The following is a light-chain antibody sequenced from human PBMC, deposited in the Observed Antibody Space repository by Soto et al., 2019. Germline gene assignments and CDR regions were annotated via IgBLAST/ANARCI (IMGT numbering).Light chain of an antibody. J-gene: IGKJ2*01. Sequence: ETVMTQYPATLSVSPGERATLSCRASQSVGDNLAWYQQKLGQAPRLLIYGASSRVTGIPAWFSGSRSGSEFTITLSSLQSEDFAVYYCQQYKNWPPSTFGQGTKLEIK. CDR1: QSVGDN. V-gene: IGKV3-15*01. CDR3: QQYKNWPPST. CDR2: GAS.